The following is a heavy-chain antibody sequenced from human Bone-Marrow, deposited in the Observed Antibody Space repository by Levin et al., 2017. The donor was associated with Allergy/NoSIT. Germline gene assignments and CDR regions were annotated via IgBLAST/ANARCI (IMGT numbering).Heavy chain of an antibody. V-gene: IGHV3-49*03. J-gene: IGHJ4*02. CDR1: GFTFGDYA. CDR3: TRGTPSSWYDFRIKKFDY. CDR2: IRSKAYGGTT. Sequence: GESLKISCTASGFTFGDYAMSWFRQAPGKGLEWVGFIRSKAYGGTTEYAASVKGRFTISRDDSKSIAYLQMNSLKTEDTAVYYCTRGTPSSWYDFRIKKFDYWGQGTLVTVSS. D-gene: IGHD6-13*01.